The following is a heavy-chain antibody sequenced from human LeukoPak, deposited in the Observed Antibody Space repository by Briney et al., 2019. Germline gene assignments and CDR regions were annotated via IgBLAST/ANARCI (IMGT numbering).Heavy chain of an antibody. Sequence: GSGPTLVNPTQTLTLTCTFSGFSLSSSGVCVGWIRQPPGKALEWLALVYWSDDKRYGPSLKSRLTITKDPSKNQVVLTMTNFDPVDTATYYCAHRGYNDGFDYWGQGTLVTVSS. CDR3: AHRGYNDGFDY. CDR2: VYWSDDK. CDR1: GFSLSSSGVC. J-gene: IGHJ4*02. D-gene: IGHD5-18*01. V-gene: IGHV2-5*01.